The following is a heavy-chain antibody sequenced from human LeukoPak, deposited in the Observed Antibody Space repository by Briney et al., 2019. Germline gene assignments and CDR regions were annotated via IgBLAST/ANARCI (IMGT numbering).Heavy chain of an antibody. D-gene: IGHD2-8*01. CDR3: AKDRSCINDVCHGDFDY. J-gene: IGHJ4*02. CDR1: VGTFSIYA. Sequence: GASVTVSFKASVGTFSIYAISWVRQAPGQGQGWMGRIIPIFGTANYAQKFQARVTITADKSTSTAYMELSSLRAEDTAVYYCAKDRSCINDVCHGDFDYWGQGTLVTVSS. V-gene: IGHV1-69*06. CDR2: IIPIFGTA.